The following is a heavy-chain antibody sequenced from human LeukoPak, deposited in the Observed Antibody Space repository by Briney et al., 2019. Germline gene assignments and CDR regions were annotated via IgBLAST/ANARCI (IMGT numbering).Heavy chain of an antibody. Sequence: REASVKVSCKASGYTFTSYGISWVRQAPGQGLEWMGWISAYNGNTNYAQKLQGRVTMTTDTSTSTAYMELRSLRSDDTAVYYCARDIAQLYYFDYWGQGTLVTVSS. D-gene: IGHD2-2*01. CDR3: ARDIAQLYYFDY. J-gene: IGHJ4*02. CDR1: GYTFTSYG. CDR2: ISAYNGNT. V-gene: IGHV1-18*01.